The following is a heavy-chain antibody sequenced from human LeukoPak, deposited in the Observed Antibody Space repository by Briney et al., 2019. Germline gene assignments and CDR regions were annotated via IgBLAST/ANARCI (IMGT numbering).Heavy chain of an antibody. CDR3: ARVSCSGGSCSYYFDY. Sequence: PGGSLRLSCAASGFTFSGYSMNWVCQAPGKGLEWVSSISSSSSYIYYADSVKGRFTISRDNAKNSLYLQMNSLRAEDTAVYYCARVSCSGGSCSYYFDYWGQGTLVTVSS. CDR2: ISSSSSYI. J-gene: IGHJ4*02. CDR1: GFTFSGYS. D-gene: IGHD2-15*01. V-gene: IGHV3-21*01.